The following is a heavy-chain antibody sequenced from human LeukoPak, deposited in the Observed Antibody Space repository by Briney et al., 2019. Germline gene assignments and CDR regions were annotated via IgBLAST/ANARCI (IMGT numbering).Heavy chain of an antibody. CDR1: RFTFSSYE. CDR2: IFSSGTTI. V-gene: IGHV3-48*03. CDR3: ARGGFTGVVFDY. Sequence: PGGSLRLSCAASRFTFSSYEMNWVRQAPGKGLEWISYIFSSGTTIYYADSVKGRFTISRDNAKNSLYLQMNSLRAEDTAVYYCARGGFTGVVFDYWGQGTLVTVSS. D-gene: IGHD7-27*01. J-gene: IGHJ4*02.